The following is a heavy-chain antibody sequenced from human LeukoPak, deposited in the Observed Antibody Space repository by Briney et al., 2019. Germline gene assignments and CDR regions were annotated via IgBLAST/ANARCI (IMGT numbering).Heavy chain of an antibody. CDR3: AKDPYGSGSYADH. V-gene: IGHV3-30*18. CDR1: GFTFSSYG. J-gene: IGHJ4*02. D-gene: IGHD3-10*01. CDR2: ISYDGSNR. Sequence: GGSLRLSCAASGFTFSSYGMHWVRQAPGKGLEWVAVISYDGSNRYYADSVKGRFTISRDSSKNTLYLQMNSLRAEDTAVYYCAKDPYGSGSYADHWGQGTLVTVSS.